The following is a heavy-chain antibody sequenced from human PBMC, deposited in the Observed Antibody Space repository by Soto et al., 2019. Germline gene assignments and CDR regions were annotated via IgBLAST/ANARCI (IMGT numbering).Heavy chain of an antibody. CDR1: GFTFGDYA. J-gene: IGHJ6*02. CDR3: TRDRWANYYYYGMDV. CDR2: IRSKAYGGTT. D-gene: IGHD1-26*01. Sequence: GGSLRLSCTASGFTFGDYAMSWFRQAPGKGLEWVGFIRSKAYGGTTEYAASVKGRFTISRDDSKSIAYLQMNSLKTEDTAVYYCTRDRWANYYYYGMDVWGQGTTVTVSS. V-gene: IGHV3-49*03.